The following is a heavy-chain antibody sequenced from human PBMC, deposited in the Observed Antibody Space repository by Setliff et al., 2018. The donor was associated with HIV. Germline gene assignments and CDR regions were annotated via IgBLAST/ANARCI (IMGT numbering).Heavy chain of an antibody. CDR2: IIPILATS. Sequence: SVKVSCKASGDTFRSYAISWVRQAPGQGLGWMGRIIPILATSNYTQKFQGRVTITADKSTRTAYMELSSLRSEDTAVYYCARDGYSSSSSYYYGMDVWGQGTTVTVSS. CDR1: GDTFRSYA. CDR3: ARDGYSSSSSYYYGMDV. D-gene: IGHD6-6*01. J-gene: IGHJ6*02. V-gene: IGHV1-69*06.